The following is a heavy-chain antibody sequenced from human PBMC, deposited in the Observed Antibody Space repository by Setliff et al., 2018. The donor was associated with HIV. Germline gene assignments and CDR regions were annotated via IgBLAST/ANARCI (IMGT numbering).Heavy chain of an antibody. CDR1: GGSIGSGGYY. V-gene: IGHV4-31*03. D-gene: IGHD3-22*01. J-gene: IGHJ5*02. CDR2: IYYSGST. CDR3: ARSTYYFDSSGYKYNWFDP. Sequence: SETLSLTCTVSGGSIGSGGYYWSWIRQHPGKGLEWIGYIYYSGSTYYNPSFKRRLSISVDTSKNQFSLKLSSVTAADTAVCYCARSTYYFDSSGYKYNWFDPWGQGTRVTVSS.